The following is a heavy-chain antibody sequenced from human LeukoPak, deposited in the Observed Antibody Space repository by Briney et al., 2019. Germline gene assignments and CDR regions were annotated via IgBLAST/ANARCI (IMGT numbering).Heavy chain of an antibody. CDR3: ARLPRYDFWT. Sequence: SETLSLTCTVSGGSISINNYYWGWIRQPPGKGLEWIGNIYYSGSTYYNPSLKSRVTMSVDTSKNQFSLKLSSVTAADTAVYYCARLPRYDFWTWGQGTLVTVSS. CDR1: GGSISINNYY. V-gene: IGHV4-39*01. D-gene: IGHD3-3*01. CDR2: IYYSGST. J-gene: IGHJ5*02.